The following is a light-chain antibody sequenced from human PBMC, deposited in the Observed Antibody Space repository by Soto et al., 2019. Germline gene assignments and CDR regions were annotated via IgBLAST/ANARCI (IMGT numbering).Light chain of an antibody. V-gene: IGKV1D-12*01. CDR1: QGIYNW. J-gene: IGKJ3*01. CDR3: QQANTFPLT. CDR2: AVS. Sequence: DIQMTQSPSSVSASVGDRVTITCRASQGIYNWLSWYQQKPGKAPKLLISAVSNLQSGVPSRFSGSGYGTDFTLTISSLQPEGFATYYCQQANTFPLTLGPGTKVDIK.